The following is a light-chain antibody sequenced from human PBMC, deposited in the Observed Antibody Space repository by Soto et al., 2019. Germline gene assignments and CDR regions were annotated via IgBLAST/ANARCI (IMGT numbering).Light chain of an antibody. CDR2: GAS. V-gene: IGKV3-20*01. CDR3: QQYGSSRT. CDR1: QSVSSSY. J-gene: IGKJ1*01. Sequence: EIVWTQSPGTLSLSPGERATLSCRASQSVSSSYLAWYQQKPGQAPRPLIYGASSRATGIPDRFSGSGSGTDFTLTISRLEPEDFAVYYCQQYGSSRTFGQGTKVDIK.